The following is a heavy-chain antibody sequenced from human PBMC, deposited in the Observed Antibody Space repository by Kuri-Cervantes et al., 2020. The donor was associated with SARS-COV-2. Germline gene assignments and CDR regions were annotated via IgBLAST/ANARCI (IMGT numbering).Heavy chain of an antibody. J-gene: IGHJ6*02. CDR3: ARKSYYYGSGSYYGSRPYYYYYGMDV. Sequence: SVKVSCKASGCTFSSYAISWVRQAPGQGLEWTGGIIPIFGTANYAQKFQGRVTITADESTSTAYMELSSLRSEDTAVYYCARKSYYYGSGSYYGSRPYYYYYGMDVWGQGTTVTVSS. CDR1: GCTFSSYA. CDR2: IIPIFGTA. D-gene: IGHD3-10*01. V-gene: IGHV1-69*13.